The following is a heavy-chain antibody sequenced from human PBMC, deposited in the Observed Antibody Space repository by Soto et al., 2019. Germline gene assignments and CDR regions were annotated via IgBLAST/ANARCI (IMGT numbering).Heavy chain of an antibody. J-gene: IGHJ4*02. CDR1: GYTFTSYD. V-gene: IGHV1-8*01. Sequence: QVQLVQSGAEVKKPGASVKVSCQASGYTFTSYDINWVRQATGQGLEWMGWMNPNSGNTGYAQKFQGRVTMTRNTLLNTAYMDLISLRSEDTAVYYCARGPSTIFGVVIVNFDYWGQVTLVTAAS. D-gene: IGHD3-3*01. CDR3: ARGPSTIFGVVIVNFDY. CDR2: MNPNSGNT.